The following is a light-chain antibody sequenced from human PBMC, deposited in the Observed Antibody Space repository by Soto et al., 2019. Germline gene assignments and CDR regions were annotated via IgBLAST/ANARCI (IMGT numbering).Light chain of an antibody. V-gene: IGKV1-8*01. CDR3: QHYNSYSEA. J-gene: IGKJ1*01. CDR2: KAS. CDR1: QGISSY. Sequence: AIRMTQSPSSLSASTGDRVTITCRASQGISSYLAWYQQKPGKAPKLLIYKASTLKSGVPSRFSGSGSGTEFTLTISSLQPDDFATYYCQHYNSYSEAFGQGSQ.